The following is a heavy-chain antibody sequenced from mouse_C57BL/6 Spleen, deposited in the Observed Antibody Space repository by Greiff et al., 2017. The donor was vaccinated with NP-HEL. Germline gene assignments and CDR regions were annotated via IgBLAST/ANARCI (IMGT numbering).Heavy chain of an antibody. CDR3: ARKIYYYGSSGGFAY. D-gene: IGHD1-1*01. Sequence: VQLQQSGPELVKPGASVKISCKASGYTFTDYYMNWVKQSHGKSLEWIGDINPNNGGTSYNQKFKGKATLTVDKSSSTAYMELRSLTSEDSAVYYCARKIYYYGSSGGFAYWGQGTLVTVSA. CDR1: GYTFTDYY. CDR2: INPNNGGT. V-gene: IGHV1-26*01. J-gene: IGHJ3*01.